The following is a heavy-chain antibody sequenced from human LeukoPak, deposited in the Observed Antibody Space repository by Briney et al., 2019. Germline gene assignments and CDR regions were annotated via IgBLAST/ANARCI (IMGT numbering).Heavy chain of an antibody. CDR3: ARDLAATRARWFDP. D-gene: IGHD6-6*01. V-gene: IGHV4-34*01. Sequence: SETLSLTCAVYGGSFSGYYWSWIRQPPGKGLEWIGEINHSGSTNYNPSLKSRVTISVDTSKNQFSLKLSSVTAADTAVYYCARDLAATRARWFDPWGQGTLVTVSS. CDR1: GGSFSGYY. J-gene: IGHJ5*02. CDR2: INHSGST.